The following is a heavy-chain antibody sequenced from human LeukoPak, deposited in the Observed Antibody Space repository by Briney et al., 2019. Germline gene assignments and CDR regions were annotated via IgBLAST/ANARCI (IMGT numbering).Heavy chain of an antibody. D-gene: IGHD3-10*01. V-gene: IGHV3-11*04. CDR3: TREDYYYASGH. CDR2: ISSGGDII. CDR1: GFTFTDHY. Sequence: GGSLRLSCAASGFTFTDHYMSWVRQAPGKGLEWVSYISSGGDIIYYADSVKGRFTISRDNAKNSLFLQMNSLRAEDTAVYYCTREDYYYASGHWVQGTLVTVSS. J-gene: IGHJ4*02.